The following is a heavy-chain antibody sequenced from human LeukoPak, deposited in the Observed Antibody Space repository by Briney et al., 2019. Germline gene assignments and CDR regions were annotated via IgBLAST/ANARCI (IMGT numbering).Heavy chain of an antibody. Sequence: GGSLRLSCAASGFTFSSYWMSWVRQAPGKGLEWVAVISYDGSNKYYADSVKGRFTISRDNSKNTLYLQMNSLRAEDTAVYYCAREVRWQNYFDYWGQGTLVTVSS. D-gene: IGHD4-23*01. CDR3: AREVRWQNYFDY. CDR2: ISYDGSNK. CDR1: GFTFSSYW. J-gene: IGHJ4*02. V-gene: IGHV3-30*03.